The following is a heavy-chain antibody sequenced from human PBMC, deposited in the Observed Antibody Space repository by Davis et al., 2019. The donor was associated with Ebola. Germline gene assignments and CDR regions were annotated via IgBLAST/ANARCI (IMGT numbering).Heavy chain of an antibody. CDR2: ISSRSSTI. V-gene: IGHV3-48*02. D-gene: IGHD5-18*01. J-gene: IGHJ3*02. Sequence: GGSLRLSCAASGFTFSSYSMSWVRQAPGKGLEWVSYISSRSSTIFYADSVKGRFTISRDNAKNSLYLQMNSLRDEDTAVYYCARDPDTAMASDAFDIWGQGTMVTVSS. CDR3: ARDPDTAMASDAFDI. CDR1: GFTFSSYS.